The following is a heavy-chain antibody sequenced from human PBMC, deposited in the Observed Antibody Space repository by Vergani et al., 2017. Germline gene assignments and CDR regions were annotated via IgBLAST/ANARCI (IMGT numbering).Heavy chain of an antibody. CDR1: GFTFSSYA. V-gene: IGHV3-23*01. Sequence: EVQLLESGGGLVQPGGSLRLSCAASGFTFSSYAMSWVRQAPGKGLEWVSATSGSGGSTYYADSVKGRFTISRDKSKNTLYLQINSLRAEDTAVYYCAKGTTIGARYFDYWGQGTLVTVSS. CDR3: AKGTTIGARYFDY. CDR2: TSGSGGST. D-gene: IGHD1-26*01. J-gene: IGHJ4*02.